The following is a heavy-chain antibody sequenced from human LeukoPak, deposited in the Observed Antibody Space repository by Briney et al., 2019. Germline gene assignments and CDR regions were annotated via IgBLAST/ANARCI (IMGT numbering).Heavy chain of an antibody. D-gene: IGHD3-10*02. J-gene: IGHJ6*04. CDR3: AELGITMIGGV. CDR2: IGSTGGTT. CDR1: GFTFSSYE. Sequence: GGSLRLSCAASGFTFSSYEMNWVRQAPGKGLEWVSAIGSTGGTTYYADSVKGRFTISRDNAKNSLYLQMNSLRAEDTAVYYCAELGITMIGGVWGKGTTVTISS. V-gene: IGHV3-48*03.